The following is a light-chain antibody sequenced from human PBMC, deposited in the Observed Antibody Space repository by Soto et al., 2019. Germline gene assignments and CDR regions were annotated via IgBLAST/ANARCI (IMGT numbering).Light chain of an antibody. V-gene: IGLV2-23*01. CDR1: SSDVGSYNL. CDR2: EGS. Sequence: QSALTQPASVSGSPGQSITISCTGTSSDVGSYNLVSWYQQHPSKTPKLIIYEGSKRPSGVSNPFFGSKSGNRASLTISGLQAEDEADYYCCSYAGSTGVFGGGTKLTVL. J-gene: IGLJ3*02. CDR3: CSYAGSTGV.